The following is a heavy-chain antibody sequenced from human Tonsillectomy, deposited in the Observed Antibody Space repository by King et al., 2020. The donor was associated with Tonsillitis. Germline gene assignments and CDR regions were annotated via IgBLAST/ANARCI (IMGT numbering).Heavy chain of an antibody. CDR2: VSGNGGTT. CDR3: GRRWLRGGFLECLDC. D-gene: IGHD3-3*01. Sequence: VQLVESGGGVVQSGGSLRLSCAVSGFIFDSHAMSWVRQAPGKGLEWVSAVSGNGGTTYHADSVKGRFTISRDNSKNTLFLQMNSLRAEDTAVYYCGRRWLRGGFLECLDCWSQGLLVAVSS. CDR1: GFIFDSHA. J-gene: IGHJ4*02. V-gene: IGHV3-23*04.